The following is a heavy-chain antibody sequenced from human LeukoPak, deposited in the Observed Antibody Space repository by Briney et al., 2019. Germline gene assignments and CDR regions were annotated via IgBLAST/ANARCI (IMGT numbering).Heavy chain of an antibody. CDR3: ARENCGGGSCYPSWFDP. V-gene: IGHV4-59*12. CDR1: GPSISSYY. CDR2: IYYSGST. D-gene: IGHD2-15*01. Sequence: SETLSLTCTVAGPSISSYYWGWVRQPLGKGLEWLGYIYYSGSTNYNPSLKSRVTISVETSKNQFSLKLSSVTPADTAVYYCARENCGGGSCYPSWFDPWGQGTLVTVSS. J-gene: IGHJ5*02.